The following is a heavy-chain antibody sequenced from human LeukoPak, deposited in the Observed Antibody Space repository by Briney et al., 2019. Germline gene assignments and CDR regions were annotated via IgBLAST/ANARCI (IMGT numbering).Heavy chain of an antibody. CDR3: ARQFGSSYSY. CDR1: GFTFSDYA. Sequence: PGGSLRLSCAASGFTFSDYAMHWVRQAPGKGLELVALISSDGSYKFYADSVKGRFTISRDNAKNSLSLQMNSLRAEDTAVYYCARQFGSSYSYWGQGTLVTVSS. D-gene: IGHD2-15*01. CDR2: ISSDGSYK. J-gene: IGHJ4*02. V-gene: IGHV3-30*03.